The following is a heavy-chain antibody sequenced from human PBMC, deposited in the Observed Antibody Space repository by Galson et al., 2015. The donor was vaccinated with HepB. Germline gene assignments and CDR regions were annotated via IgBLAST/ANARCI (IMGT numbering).Heavy chain of an antibody. Sequence: QSGAEVKKPGESLKISCKGSGYSFASYWIAWVRQMPGKGLEWMGIIYPDDSNIKYSPSFQGQVTISADKSISTAYLQWSSLKASDTAIYYCARQGGKYSGSYGLWGQGTLVTVSS. CDR2: IYPDDSNI. CDR3: ARQGGKYSGSYGL. V-gene: IGHV5-51*01. D-gene: IGHD1-26*01. CDR1: GYSFASYW. J-gene: IGHJ4*02.